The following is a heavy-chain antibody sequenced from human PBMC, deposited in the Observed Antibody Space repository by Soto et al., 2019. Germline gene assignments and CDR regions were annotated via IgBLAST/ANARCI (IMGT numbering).Heavy chain of an antibody. CDR2: ISGSGGST. D-gene: IGHD3-3*02. Sequence: PGGSLRLSCVAPPFTLSNFAMSWVRQAPRQGLEWVSGISGSGGSTYYADSVKGRFTISRDNSKNTLYLQMNSLRAEDTAVYYCAKVDHLWNGRDTYYFDYWGQGTLVTVSS. CDR3: AKVDHLWNGRDTYYFDY. J-gene: IGHJ4*02. V-gene: IGHV3-23*01. CDR1: PFTLSNFA.